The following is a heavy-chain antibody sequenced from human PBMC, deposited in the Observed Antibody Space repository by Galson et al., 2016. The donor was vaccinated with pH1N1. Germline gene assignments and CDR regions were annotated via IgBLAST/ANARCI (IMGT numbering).Heavy chain of an antibody. D-gene: IGHD3-10*01. CDR2: FIPIFGTT. V-gene: IGHV1-69*13. CDR1: GGTFSNSA. Sequence: SVKVSCKASGGTFSNSAVSWVRQAPGQGLEWMGGFIPIFGTTKYAQKIQGRVTITADQLTSTSYMELSSLRSEDTAVYYCASPAMVRGVVYYHFGMDIWGQGTTVTVSS. CDR3: ASPAMVRGVVYYHFGMDI. J-gene: IGHJ6*02.